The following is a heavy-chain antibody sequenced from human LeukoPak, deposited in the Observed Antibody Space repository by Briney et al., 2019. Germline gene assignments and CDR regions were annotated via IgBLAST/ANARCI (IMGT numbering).Heavy chain of an antibody. CDR2: INHSGST. V-gene: IGHV4-34*01. D-gene: IGHD3-9*01. CDR1: GGSFSGYY. Sequence: KTSETLSLTCAVYGGSFSGYYWSWIRQPPGKGLEWIGEINHSGSTNYNPSLKSRVTISVDTSKNQFSLKLSSVTAADTAVYYCASQAYDILTGYKNWSFDYWGQGTLVTVSS. J-gene: IGHJ4*02. CDR3: ASQAYDILTGYKNWSFDY.